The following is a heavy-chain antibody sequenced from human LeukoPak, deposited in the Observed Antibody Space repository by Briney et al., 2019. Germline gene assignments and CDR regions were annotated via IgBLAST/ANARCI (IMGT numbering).Heavy chain of an antibody. CDR2: INPDDGST. V-gene: IGHV3-74*01. J-gene: IGHJ4*02. D-gene: IGHD6-19*01. CDR3: AKVQWPHIGY. Sequence: PGGSLRLSCAASGFTFRKYWLHWVRQAPGRGLVWVSRINPDDGSTSYADSVKGRFTISRDNAKSTLYLQMNSLRAEDTAVYYCAKVQWPHIGYWGQGTLVTVSS. CDR1: GFTFRKYW.